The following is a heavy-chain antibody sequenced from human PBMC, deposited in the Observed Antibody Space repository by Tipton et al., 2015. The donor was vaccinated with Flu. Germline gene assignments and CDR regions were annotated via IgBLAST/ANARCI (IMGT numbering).Heavy chain of an antibody. V-gene: IGHV4-39*07. D-gene: IGHD4-23*01. Sequence: TLSLTCTVSGASISSESYYWGWIRQPTGKGLEWIGNIYHSGSTNYNPSLKSRVTISLDKSKNQFSLNLSSVTAADTAVYYCATEYRGGGNRYYFDYWGQGTLVTVSS. CDR1: GASISSESYY. J-gene: IGHJ4*02. CDR3: ATEYRGGGNRYYFDY. CDR2: IYHSGST.